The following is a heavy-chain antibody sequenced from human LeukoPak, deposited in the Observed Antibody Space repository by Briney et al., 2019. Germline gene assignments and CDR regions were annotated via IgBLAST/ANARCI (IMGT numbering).Heavy chain of an antibody. D-gene: IGHD1-26*01. CDR2: IYSNDNT. CDR3: ARLNWELLYYFDY. CDR1: GFTVSSNY. Sequence: GESLRLSCAASGFTVSSNYMSWVRQAPGKGLEWVSVIYSNDNTYYADSVKGRFTISRDNSKNWLFLQMNSLRAEDTAVYYCARLNWELLYYFDYWGQGTLVTVSS. J-gene: IGHJ4*02. V-gene: IGHV3-53*01.